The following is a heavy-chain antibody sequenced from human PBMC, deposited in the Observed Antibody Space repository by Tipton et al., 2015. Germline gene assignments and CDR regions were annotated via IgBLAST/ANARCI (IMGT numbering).Heavy chain of an antibody. J-gene: IGHJ4*02. D-gene: IGHD5-18*01. CDR3: ARESPAAMADD. V-gene: IGHV1-69*01. Sequence: QSGPEVKKPGSSVKVSCKASGGSLSSSTISWVRQAPGQGLEWMGGIVAALHTTKYAQGFQGRVTITADESTNTAYMELRSLRSEDTAVYYCARESPAAMADDWGQGTLVIVSS. CDR1: GGSLSSST. CDR2: IVAALHTT.